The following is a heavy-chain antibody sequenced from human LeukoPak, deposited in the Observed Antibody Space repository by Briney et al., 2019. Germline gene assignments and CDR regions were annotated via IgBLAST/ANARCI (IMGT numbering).Heavy chain of an antibody. CDR3: AKSGSRELPHYYYYYYMDV. V-gene: IGHV3-23*01. CDR2: ISGSGGST. CDR1: GFTFSSYA. D-gene: IGHD1-26*01. J-gene: IGHJ6*03. Sequence: QTGGSLRLSCAASGFTFSSYAMSWVRQAPGKGLEWVSDISGSGGSTYYADSVKGRFSISRDNSKNTLYLQMNSLRAEDTAVYYCAKSGSRELPHYYYYYYMDVWGKGTTVTVSS.